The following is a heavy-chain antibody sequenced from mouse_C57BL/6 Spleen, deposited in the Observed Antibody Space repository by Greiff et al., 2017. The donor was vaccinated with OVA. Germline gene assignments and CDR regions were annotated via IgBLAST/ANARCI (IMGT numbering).Heavy chain of an antibody. J-gene: IGHJ1*03. V-gene: IGHV5-4*01. D-gene: IGHD1-1*01. CDR3: ARDPNYYGSSYGYFDV. CDR2: ISDGGSYT. CDR1: GFTFSSYA. Sequence: EVQLVESGGGLVKPGGSLKLSCAASGFTFSSYAMSWVRQTPEKRLEWVATISDGGSYTYYPDNVKGRFTISRDNAKNNLYLQMSHLKSEDTAMYYCARDPNYYGSSYGYFDVWGTGTTVTVSS.